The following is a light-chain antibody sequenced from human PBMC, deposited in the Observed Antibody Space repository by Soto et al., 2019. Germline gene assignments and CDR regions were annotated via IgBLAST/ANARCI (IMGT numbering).Light chain of an antibody. V-gene: IGKV1-9*01. J-gene: IGKJ1*01. Sequence: DIQLTQSPSFLSASVGDRVTITCRASQGISNYLAWYQQEPGKAPKLLIYDASTLLSGVPSRFSGSGSGTEFTLTISSLQSDDLATYYCQQYNSFWTFGQGTKVEI. CDR3: QQYNSFWT. CDR1: QGISNY. CDR2: DAS.